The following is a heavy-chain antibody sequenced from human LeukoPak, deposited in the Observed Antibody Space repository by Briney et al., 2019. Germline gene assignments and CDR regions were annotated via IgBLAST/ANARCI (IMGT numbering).Heavy chain of an antibody. CDR3: ARTPRPPLGYISRRDY. CDR1: GYTFTSYD. Sequence: GASVKVSCKASGYTFTSYDINWVRQATGQGLEWMGWVNPNSGNTGYAQKFQGRVTMTRNTSISTAYMELSSLRSEDTAVYYCARTPRPPLGYISRRDYWGQGTLVTVSS. J-gene: IGHJ4*02. D-gene: IGHD6-13*01. CDR2: VNPNSGNT. V-gene: IGHV1-8*01.